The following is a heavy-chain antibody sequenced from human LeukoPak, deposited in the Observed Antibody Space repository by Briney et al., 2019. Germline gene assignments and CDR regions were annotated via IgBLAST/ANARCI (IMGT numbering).Heavy chain of an antibody. CDR3: ARGRTMVRGVIHNWFDP. CDR2: INPNSGGT. V-gene: IGHV1-2*02. D-gene: IGHD3-10*01. Sequence: ASVKVSCKASGYSFTDKYMHWVRQAPGQGLEWMGWINPNSGGTNYAQKFQGRVTMTRDTSISTAYMELSRLRSDDTAVYYCARGRTMVRGVIHNWFDPWGQGTLVTVSS. CDR1: GYSFTDKY. J-gene: IGHJ5*02.